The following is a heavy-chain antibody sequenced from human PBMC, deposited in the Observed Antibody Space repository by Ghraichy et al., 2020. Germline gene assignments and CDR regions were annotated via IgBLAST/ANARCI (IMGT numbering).Heavy chain of an antibody. J-gene: IGHJ4*02. CDR3: ARDEGRYFDY. Sequence: WGSLRLSCAASGFTFSSYAMHWVRQAPGKGLEWVAVISYDGSNKYYADSVKGRFTISRDNSKNTLYLQMNSLRAEDTAVYYCARDEGRYFDYWGQGTLVTVSS. V-gene: IGHV3-30-3*01. CDR1: GFTFSSYA. CDR2: ISYDGSNK.